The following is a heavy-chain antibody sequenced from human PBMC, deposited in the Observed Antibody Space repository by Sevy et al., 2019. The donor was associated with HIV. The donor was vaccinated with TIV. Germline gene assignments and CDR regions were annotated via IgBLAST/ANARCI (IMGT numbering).Heavy chain of an antibody. CDR1: GFTFNNYF. D-gene: IGHD2-21*01. CDR3: ARELWPGDY. J-gene: IGHJ4*02. V-gene: IGHV3-7*01. CDR2: INQDGSQK. Sequence: GGSLRLSCAASGFTFNNYFMGWVRKAPGKGLEWIANINQDGSQKNYADSVKGRFTITRDNARNLVSLQMNSLRVDDTAVYYCARELWPGDYWGQGTLVTVSS.